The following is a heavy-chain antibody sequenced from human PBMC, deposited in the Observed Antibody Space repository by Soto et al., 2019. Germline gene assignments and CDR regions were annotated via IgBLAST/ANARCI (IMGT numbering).Heavy chain of an antibody. Sequence: PRLSCAASGFTFSSYSMNWVRQAPGKGLEWVSYISSSSSTIYYADSVKGRFTISRDNAKNSLYLQMNSLRDEDTAVYYCARGLTMIVVVPGAFDIWGQGTMVTVSS. CDR3: ARGLTMIVVVPGAFDI. D-gene: IGHD3-22*01. CDR1: GFTFSSYS. V-gene: IGHV3-48*02. J-gene: IGHJ3*02. CDR2: ISSSSSTI.